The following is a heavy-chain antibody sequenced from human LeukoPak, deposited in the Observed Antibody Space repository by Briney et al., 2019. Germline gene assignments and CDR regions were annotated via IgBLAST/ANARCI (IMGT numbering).Heavy chain of an antibody. J-gene: IGHJ5*02. Sequence: PSETLSLTCTVSGYSISSGYYWGWIRQPPGKGLEWIGSIYHSGSTYYNPSLKSRVTISVDTSKNQFSLKLSSVTAADTAVYYCAISLGYCSSTSCFRWFDPWGQGTLVTVSS. V-gene: IGHV4-38-2*02. D-gene: IGHD2-2*01. CDR3: AISLGYCSSTSCFRWFDP. CDR1: GYSISSGYY. CDR2: IYHSGST.